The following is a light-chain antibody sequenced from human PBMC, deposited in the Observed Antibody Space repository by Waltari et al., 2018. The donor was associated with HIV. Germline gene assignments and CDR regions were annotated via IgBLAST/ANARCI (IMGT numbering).Light chain of an antibody. J-gene: IGKJ2*01. CDR2: GAS. CDR1: AHIATY. CDR3: QQSYITPCA. Sequence: DIQMTQSPSSLSASVGDTVTITCRASAHIATYLNWYHHKSGAAPKLLIYGASSLQNAVPSRFSGSGFGTHFSLTITSLQADVFGTYYCQQSYITPCAFGQGTKLEV. V-gene: IGKV1-39*01.